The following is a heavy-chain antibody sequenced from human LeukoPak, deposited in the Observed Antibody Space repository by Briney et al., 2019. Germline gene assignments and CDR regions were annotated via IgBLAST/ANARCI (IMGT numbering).Heavy chain of an antibody. J-gene: IGHJ4*02. Sequence: PSETLSLTCTVSGGSISSGGYYWSWIRQPAGKGLEWIGSIYHSGSTYYNPSLKSRVTISVDTSKNQFSLKLSSVTAADTAVYYCARAPTVTTFFDYWGQGTLVTVSS. V-gene: IGHV4-39*07. CDR2: IYHSGST. D-gene: IGHD4-17*01. CDR1: GGSISSGGYY. CDR3: ARAPTVTTFFDY.